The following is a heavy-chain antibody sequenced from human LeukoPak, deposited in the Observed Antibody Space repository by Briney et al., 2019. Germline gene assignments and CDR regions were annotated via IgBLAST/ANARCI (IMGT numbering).Heavy chain of an antibody. Sequence: PGGSLRLSCAASGFTFSSYAMSWVRQAPGKGLEWVSAISGSGGSTFYADSVKGRFTISRDNSKNTLYLQMNSLRAEDTAVYYCAKPVRGSNRPYYFDYWGQGTLVTVSP. J-gene: IGHJ4*02. CDR3: AKPVRGSNRPYYFDY. D-gene: IGHD1-26*01. V-gene: IGHV3-23*01. CDR1: GFTFSSYA. CDR2: ISGSGGST.